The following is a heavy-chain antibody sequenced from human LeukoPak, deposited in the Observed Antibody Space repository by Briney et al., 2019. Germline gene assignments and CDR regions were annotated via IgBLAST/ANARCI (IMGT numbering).Heavy chain of an antibody. CDR2: INPNSGGT. D-gene: IGHD3-22*01. CDR3: ARDGTYYYDSSGYYS. CDR1: GYTFTGYY. V-gene: IGHV1-2*06. J-gene: IGHJ4*02. Sequence: ASVKVSCKASGYTFTGYYMHWVRQAPGQGLEWMGRINPNSGGTNYAQKFQGRVTMTRDTSISTAYMELSRLRSDDTAVYYCARDGTYYYDSSGYYSWGQGTLVTASS.